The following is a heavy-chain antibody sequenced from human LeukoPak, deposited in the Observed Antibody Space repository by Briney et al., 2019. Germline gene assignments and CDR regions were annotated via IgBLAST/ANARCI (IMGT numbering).Heavy chain of an antibody. CDR2: IKQDGSEK. Sequence: GGSLRLSCAASEFTFSRYWMSWVRQAPGKGLEWVANIKQDGSEKYYVDSVKGRFTISRDNAKNSLYLQMNSLRAEDTAVYYCARESSSGFDYWGQGTLVTVSS. CDR1: EFTFSRYW. J-gene: IGHJ4*02. D-gene: IGHD6-19*01. CDR3: ARESSSGFDY. V-gene: IGHV3-7*01.